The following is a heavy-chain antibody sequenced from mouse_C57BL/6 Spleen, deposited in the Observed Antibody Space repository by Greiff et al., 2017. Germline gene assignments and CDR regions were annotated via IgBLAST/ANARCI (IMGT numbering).Heavy chain of an antibody. CDR1: GYTFTSYW. J-gene: IGHJ1*03. CDR2: IDPSDSYT. CDR3: ARRGVGSRYRYLDV. Sequence: QVQLQQPGAELVMPGASVKLSCKASGYTFTSYWMHWVKQRPGQGLEWIGEIDPSDSYTNYNQKFKGKSTLTVDKSSSTAYMQLSSLTSEDSAVYYCARRGVGSRYRYLDVWGTGTTVTVSS. D-gene: IGHD1-1*01. V-gene: IGHV1-69*01.